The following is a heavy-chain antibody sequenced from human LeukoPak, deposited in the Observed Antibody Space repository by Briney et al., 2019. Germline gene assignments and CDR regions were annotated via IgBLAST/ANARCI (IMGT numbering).Heavy chain of an antibody. CDR1: GFTVSSNY. Sequence: GGSLRLSCAASGFTVSSNYMSWVRQAPGKGLEWVSAISGSGGSTYYADSVKGRFTISRDNSKNTLYLQMNSLRVEDTAVYYCAKLVVTADYWGQGTLVTVSS. V-gene: IGHV3-23*01. D-gene: IGHD2-21*02. CDR3: AKLVVTADY. CDR2: ISGSGGST. J-gene: IGHJ4*02.